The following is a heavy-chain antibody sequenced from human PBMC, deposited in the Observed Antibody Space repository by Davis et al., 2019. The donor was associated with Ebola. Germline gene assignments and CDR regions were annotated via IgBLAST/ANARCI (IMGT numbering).Heavy chain of an antibody. CDR1: GFTFSSYA. J-gene: IGHJ4*02. CDR3: ARDNYFSY. V-gene: IGHV3-23*01. Sequence: PGGSLRLSCAASGFTFSSYAMSWVRQAPGKGLQWVSVIYAGDNTFYADSVKGRFTISRDNSKNTVFLQMSSLRAEDTAVYYCARDNYFSYWGQGTLVTVSS. CDR2: IYAGDNT.